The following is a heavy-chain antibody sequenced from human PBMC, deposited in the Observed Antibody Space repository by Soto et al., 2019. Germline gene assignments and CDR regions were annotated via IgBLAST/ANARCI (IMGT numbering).Heavy chain of an antibody. CDR3: AREGVAPYYYYGMDV. CDR2: ISSYNGDT. Sequence: QVQLVQSGAEVKKPGASVKVSCKASGYTFTRSGISWGRKAPGQGPEWMGWISSYNGDTNYAQTFQGRVTMTTDTSTSTAYMELRTLRSDDTAVYYCAREGVAPYYYYGMDVWGQVTPVTVSS. D-gene: IGHD5-12*01. V-gene: IGHV1-18*01. CDR1: GYTFTRSG. J-gene: IGHJ6*02.